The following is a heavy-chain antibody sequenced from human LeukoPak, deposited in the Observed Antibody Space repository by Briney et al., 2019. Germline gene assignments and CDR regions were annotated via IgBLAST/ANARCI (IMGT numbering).Heavy chain of an antibody. V-gene: IGHV3-66*01. CDR1: GFTVSTKY. CDR3: ARVGWLRSFAFDI. CDR2: IYSGGST. Sequence: GGSLRLSCAASGFTVSTKYMTWVPQGPGKGLEWVSLIYSGGSTYYADSVKGRFTISRDNSKNTLYLQMNSLRAEDTAVYYCARVGWLRSFAFDIWGQGTTVTVSS. J-gene: IGHJ3*02. D-gene: IGHD5-12*01.